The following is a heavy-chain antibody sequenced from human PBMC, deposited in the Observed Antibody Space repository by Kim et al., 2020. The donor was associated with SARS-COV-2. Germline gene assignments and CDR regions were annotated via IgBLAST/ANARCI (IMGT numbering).Heavy chain of an antibody. V-gene: IGHV4-30-4*01. J-gene: IGHJ6*02. CDR3: ARAPYYDILTDYYYGMDV. D-gene: IGHD3-9*01. CDR2: IYYSGST. Sequence: SETLSLTCTVSGGSISSGDYYWSWIRQPPGKGLEWIGYIYYSGSTYYNPSLKSRVTISVDTSKNQFSLKLSSVTAADTAVYYCARAPYYDILTDYYYGMDVWGQGTTVTVSS. CDR1: GGSISSGDYY.